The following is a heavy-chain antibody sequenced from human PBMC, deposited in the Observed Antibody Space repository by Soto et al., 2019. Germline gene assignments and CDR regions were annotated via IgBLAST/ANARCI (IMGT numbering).Heavy chain of an antibody. CDR3: SRRPKGEVIRVGYLDF. D-gene: IGHD6-25*01. CDR1: GYSFIDAW. Sequence: EVKLVESGGGLVKPGGSLRLSCAASGYSFIDAWMNWVRQAPGKGLEWVGRIKSFADGGTTEYAAPVKGRLSISRDDSTFTVFLQMDRLQTEDTAVYYCSRRPKGEVIRVGYLDFWGRGTLVTVSA. CDR2: IKSFADGGTT. J-gene: IGHJ4*02. V-gene: IGHV3-15*07.